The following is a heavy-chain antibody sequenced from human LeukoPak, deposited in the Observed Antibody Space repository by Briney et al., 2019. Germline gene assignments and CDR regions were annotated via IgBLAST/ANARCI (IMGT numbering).Heavy chain of an antibody. V-gene: IGHV1-2*02. CDR3: ARWDYYDSSGYPTGGPYNWFDP. CDR1: GYTFTGYY. J-gene: IGHJ5*02. D-gene: IGHD3-22*01. CDR2: INPNNGGT. Sequence: ASVKVSCKASGYTFTGYYMHWVRQAPGQGLEWMGWINPNNGGTNYAQKFQGRVTMTRDTSISTAYMELSRLRSDDTAVYYCARWDYYDSSGYPTGGPYNWFDPWGQGTLVTVSS.